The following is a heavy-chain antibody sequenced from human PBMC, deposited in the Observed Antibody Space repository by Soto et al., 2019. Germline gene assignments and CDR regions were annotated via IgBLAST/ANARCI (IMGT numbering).Heavy chain of an antibody. J-gene: IGHJ6*02. CDR1: GFTFSSYA. CDR2: ISYDGSNK. D-gene: IGHD6-6*01. Sequence: GGSLRLSCAASGFTFSSYAMHWVRQVPGKGLEWVAVISYDGSNKYYADSVKGRFTISRDNSKNTLYLQMNSLRAEDTAVYYCARDREQLVRYYYYGMDVWGQGTTVTVSS. V-gene: IGHV3-30-3*01. CDR3: ARDREQLVRYYYYGMDV.